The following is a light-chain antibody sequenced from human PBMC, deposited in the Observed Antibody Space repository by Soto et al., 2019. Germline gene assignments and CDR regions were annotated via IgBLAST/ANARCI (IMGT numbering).Light chain of an antibody. CDR1: QDISNY. Sequence: DIQMTQSPSSLSASVGDRVTITCQASQDISNYLNWYQQKPGKAPKLLIYDASNLETGVPSRFSRSGSGTDFTFTISRLQPEDIATYYCQQYDNLLTFGAGTKVDIK. J-gene: IGKJ4*01. V-gene: IGKV1-33*01. CDR2: DAS. CDR3: QQYDNLLT.